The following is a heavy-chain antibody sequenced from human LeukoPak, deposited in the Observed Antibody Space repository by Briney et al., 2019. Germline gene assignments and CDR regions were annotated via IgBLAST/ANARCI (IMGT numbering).Heavy chain of an antibody. V-gene: IGHV3-30-3*01. CDR1: AFTFSNYV. D-gene: IGHD3-10*01. CDR2: ISYDGNKK. Sequence: QPGGSLRLSCAASAFTFSNYVMHWIRQAPGKGLEWVASISYDGNKKYYADSVKDRFTISRDNSKNTLYLQMNSLRAEDTAVYYCARSYHYGTDNYYSHFDSWGQGTLVTVSS. J-gene: IGHJ4*02. CDR3: ARSYHYGTDNYYSHFDS.